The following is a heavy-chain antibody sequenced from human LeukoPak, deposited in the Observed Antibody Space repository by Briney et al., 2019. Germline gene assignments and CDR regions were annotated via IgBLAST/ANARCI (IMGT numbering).Heavy chain of an antibody. CDR1: GYTFTGYY. J-gene: IGHJ6*03. Sequence: ASVKVSCKASGYTFTGYYMHWVRQAPGQGLEWMGWINPNSGGTNYAQKFQGRVTMTRDTSISTAYMELSRLRSDDTAVYYCARAGCSSISCYRWGGYYYYYMDVWGKGTTVTVSS. D-gene: IGHD2-2*02. CDR3: ARAGCSSISCYRWGGYYYYYMDV. V-gene: IGHV1-2*02. CDR2: INPNSGGT.